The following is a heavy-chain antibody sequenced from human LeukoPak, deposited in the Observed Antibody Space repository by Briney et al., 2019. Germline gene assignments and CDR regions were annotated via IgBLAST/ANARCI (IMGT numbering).Heavy chain of an antibody. D-gene: IGHD6-13*01. J-gene: IGHJ4*02. CDR3: ARDRAAGTLDF. CDR1: SGSIIGYY. Sequence: KASETLSLTCTASSGSIIGYYWAWIRQPPGKGLEWIGYIQYSGTTEYNPSLASRATISVDTAKDQFSLNLRSVTAADTAVYYCARDRAAGTLDFWGQGTLVTVSS. CDR2: IQYSGTT. V-gene: IGHV4-59*01.